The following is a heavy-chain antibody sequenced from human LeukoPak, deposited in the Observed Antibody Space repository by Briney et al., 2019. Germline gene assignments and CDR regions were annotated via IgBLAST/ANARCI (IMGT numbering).Heavy chain of an antibody. Sequence: RGRSLRLSSAASGFTFTVYTMHWVRQAPGKRLEWVAVISSDGCSMYYADSVKGRFTICRVNSKDAPYMHMICLRTGDTAVDYGARDQWRRAGAGNYLASGYWGQGTLVTVSS. J-gene: IGHJ4*02. CDR3: ARDQWRRAGAGNYLASGY. CDR1: GFTFTVYT. V-gene: IGHV3-30-3*01. CDR2: ISSDGCSM. D-gene: IGHD6-13*01.